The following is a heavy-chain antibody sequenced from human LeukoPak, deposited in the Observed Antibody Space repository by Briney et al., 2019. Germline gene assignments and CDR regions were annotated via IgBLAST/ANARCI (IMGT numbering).Heavy chain of an antibody. J-gene: IGHJ4*02. CDR2: INVNGGAM. CDR3: AGGPRILAAGSYYFDY. CDR1: GFSFKDYY. D-gene: IGHD6-13*01. Sequence: PGGSLRLSCAASGFSFKDYYFSWIRQAPGKGLEWVSFINVNGGAMYYADFVKGRFTISRDNAKSSLYLEMNSLRVEDTAVYYCAGGPRILAAGSYYFDYWGQGSLVTVSS. V-gene: IGHV3-11*01.